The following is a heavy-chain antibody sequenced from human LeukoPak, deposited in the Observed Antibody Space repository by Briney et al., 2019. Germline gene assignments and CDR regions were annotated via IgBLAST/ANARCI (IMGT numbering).Heavy chain of an antibody. V-gene: IGHV3-15*01. CDR2: IKSKTDGGTT. CDR1: GFTFSNDW. J-gene: IGHJ6*03. Sequence: GGSLRLSCAASGFTFSNDWMSWVRQAPGKGLEWVGRIKSKTDGGTTDYAAPVKGRFTISRDDSKNTLYLQMNSLKTEDTAVYYCTTGGVVVTAIRYYYYYYMDVWGKGTTVTVSS. D-gene: IGHD2-21*02. CDR3: TTGGVVVTAIRYYYYYYMDV.